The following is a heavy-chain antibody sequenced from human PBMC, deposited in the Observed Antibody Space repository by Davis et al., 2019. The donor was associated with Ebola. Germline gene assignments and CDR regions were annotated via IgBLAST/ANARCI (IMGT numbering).Heavy chain of an antibody. D-gene: IGHD1-20*01. V-gene: IGHV3-23*01. CDR1: GFTFSSYA. J-gene: IGHJ4*02. CDR3: AKAYIAITTTTGLDYYFDY. Sequence: GESLKISCAASGFTFSSYAMTWVRQAPGKGLEWVSSISRSGHSTYYVDSVKGRFTISRDNSKNTLYLQMNSLRAEDTALYYCAKAYIAITTTTGLDYYFDYWGQGTLVTVSS. CDR2: ISRSGHST.